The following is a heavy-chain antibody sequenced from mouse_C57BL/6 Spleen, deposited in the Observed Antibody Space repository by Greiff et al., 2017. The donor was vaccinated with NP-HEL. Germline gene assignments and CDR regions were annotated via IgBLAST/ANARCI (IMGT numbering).Heavy chain of an antibody. Sequence: QVTLKESGPGILQSSQTLSLTCSFSGFSLSTSGMGVSWIRQPSGKGLEWLAHIYWDDDKRYNPSLKSRLTISKDTSRNQVCLKITSVDTADTATDYGARSKGGNYEDAMDYWGQGTSVTVSS. J-gene: IGHJ4*01. D-gene: IGHD2-1*01. CDR3: ARSKGGNYEDAMDY. CDR1: GFSLSTSGMG. V-gene: IGHV8-12*01. CDR2: IYWDDDK.